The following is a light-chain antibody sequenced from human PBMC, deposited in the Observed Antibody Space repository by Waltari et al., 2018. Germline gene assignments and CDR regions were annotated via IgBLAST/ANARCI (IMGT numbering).Light chain of an antibody. CDR3: QQYNFWPRT. CDR1: QSVGNN. J-gene: IGKJ1*01. V-gene: IGKV3-15*01. Sequence: DIVMTQSPRTLSVSPGERATLSCRASQSVGNNLAWYQQKRGQAPRLLIFGAFTRASDIPARFSGSGSGTEFSLTITNVQSEDFAVDYCQQYNFWPRTFGQGTKVDI. CDR2: GAF.